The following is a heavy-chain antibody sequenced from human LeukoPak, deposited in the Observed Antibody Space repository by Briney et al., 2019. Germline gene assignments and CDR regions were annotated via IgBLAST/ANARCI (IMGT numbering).Heavy chain of an antibody. CDR2: INPNSGGT. CDR3: VRYFDWLGGGMDV. D-gene: IGHD3-9*01. J-gene: IGHJ6*02. V-gene: IGHV1-2*04. Sequence: ASVKVSCKASGYTFTGYYMHWVRQAPGQGLEWMGWINPNSGGTNYAQKFQGWVTMTRDTSISTAYMELSRLRSDDTAVYYCVRYFDWLGGGMDVWGQGTTVTVSS. CDR1: GYTFTGYY.